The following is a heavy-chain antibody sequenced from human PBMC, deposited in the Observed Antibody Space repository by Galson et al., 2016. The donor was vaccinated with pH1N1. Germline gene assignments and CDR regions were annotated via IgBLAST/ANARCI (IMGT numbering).Heavy chain of an antibody. V-gene: IGHV1-69*13. J-gene: IGHJ6*02. CDR1: GGSFAKYA. CDR2: IIPICGTP. Sequence: SVKVSCKASGGSFAKYAVSWVRQAPGQGLEWMGRIIPICGTPNYAQKFQDRLTTTADEYTTTVYMELNSLISADTAIYYCARPGRTETTKEGFAWGYGMDVWGQGTTVTVSS. CDR3: ARPGRTETTKEGFAWGYGMDV. D-gene: IGHD1-1*01.